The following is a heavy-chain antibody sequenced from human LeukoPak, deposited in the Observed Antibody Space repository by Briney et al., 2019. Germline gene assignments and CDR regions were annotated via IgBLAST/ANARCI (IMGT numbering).Heavy chain of an antibody. Sequence: GGSLRLSCAASGFTFENYYMQWLRQVPGKGLEWVGCISWNSGRIVYGDSVKGRFTMSSDNANNSLSLQMNSLRPEDTALYFFAKGLASLQYRNHFDPWGQGTLVIVSS. V-gene: IGHV3-9*01. CDR3: AKGLASLQYRNHFDP. CDR2: ISWNSGRI. CDR1: GFTFENYY. J-gene: IGHJ5*02. D-gene: IGHD4-11*01.